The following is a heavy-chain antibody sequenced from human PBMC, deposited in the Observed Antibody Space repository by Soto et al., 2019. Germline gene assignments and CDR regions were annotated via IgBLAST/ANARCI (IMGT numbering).Heavy chain of an antibody. Sequence: PGASVKVSCKASGYTFTSYGISWVRQAPGQGLEWMGWISAYNGNTNYAQKLQGRVTMTTDTSTSTAYMELRSLRSDDTAVYYCARDLPHRYSSSLFPSRHYYYGMDVWGQGTTVTVSS. V-gene: IGHV1-18*04. CDR2: ISAYNGNT. D-gene: IGHD6-6*01. CDR3: ARDLPHRYSSSLFPSRHYYYGMDV. CDR1: GYTFTSYG. J-gene: IGHJ6*02.